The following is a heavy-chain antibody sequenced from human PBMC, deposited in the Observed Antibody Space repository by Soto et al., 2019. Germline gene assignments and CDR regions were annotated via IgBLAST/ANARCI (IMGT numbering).Heavy chain of an antibody. D-gene: IGHD2-2*01. CDR2: INPNSGGT. V-gene: IGHV1-2*02. J-gene: IGHJ6*02. Sequence: ASGKVSCKASGYTFTGYYMHWLRQAPGQGLEWMGWINPNSGGTNYAQKSQGRVTMTRDTSISTAYMELSRLRSDDTAVYYCARDGVDCSSTSCYFRAVDYGMDVWGQGTTVTVSS. CDR3: ARDGVDCSSTSCYFRAVDYGMDV. CDR1: GYTFTGYY.